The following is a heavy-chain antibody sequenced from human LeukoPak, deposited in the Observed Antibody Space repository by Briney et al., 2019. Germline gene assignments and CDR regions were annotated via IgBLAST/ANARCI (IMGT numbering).Heavy chain of an antibody. J-gene: IGHJ4*02. V-gene: IGHV1-18*01. CDR1: GYTFTSHG. D-gene: IGHD6-19*01. CDR3: ARAGAAVAGREDY. CDR2: ISAYNGHT. Sequence: ASVKVSCKASGYTFTSHGISWLRQAPGQGLEWIGWISAYNGHTNYAQNLQGRVTMTTDTSTTTAYMELRSLRSDDTAVYYCARAGAAVAGREDYWGQGTLVTVSS.